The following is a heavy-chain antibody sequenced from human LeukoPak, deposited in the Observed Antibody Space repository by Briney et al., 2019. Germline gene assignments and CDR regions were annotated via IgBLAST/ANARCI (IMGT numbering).Heavy chain of an antibody. J-gene: IGHJ4*02. CDR2: ISGDGGST. D-gene: IGHD3-22*01. Sequence: PGGSLRLSCVASGFTFDDYAMHWVRQAPGKGLEWVSLISGDGGSTYYADSVKGRFTISRDNSKNSLYLQMNSLRTEDTALYYCAKDQTYYYDSASFDYWGQGTLVTVSS. CDR3: AKDQTYYYDSASFDY. CDR1: GFTFDDYA. V-gene: IGHV3-43*02.